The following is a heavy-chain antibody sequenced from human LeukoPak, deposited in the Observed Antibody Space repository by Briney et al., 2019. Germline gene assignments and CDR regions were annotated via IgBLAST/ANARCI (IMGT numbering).Heavy chain of an antibody. CDR2: INPNNGGT. V-gene: IGHV1-2*02. D-gene: IGHD3-22*01. CDR1: GYTFTGSY. Sequence: GASVKVSCKASGYTFTGSYMHWVRQAPGQGLEWMGWINPNNGGTRYAQKFQGRVTTTKDTSITTAYMELSRLTSDDTAVYYCARDFYSETSGRFDPWGQGTLVTVSS. CDR3: ARDFYSETSGRFDP. J-gene: IGHJ5*02.